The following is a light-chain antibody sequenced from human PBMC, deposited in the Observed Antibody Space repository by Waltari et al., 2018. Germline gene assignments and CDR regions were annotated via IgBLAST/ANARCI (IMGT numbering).Light chain of an antibody. CDR3: QKYESLPAT. J-gene: IGKJ1*01. Sequence: EIVLTPSPGTLSLSPGERATLSCRASQSLGIYLAWYQQKPGQAPRLLMYHASSRATGIPDRFSGSGSGTDFSLTISRLEPEDFAVYYCQKYESLPATFGQGTKVEIK. CDR1: QSLGIY. CDR2: HAS. V-gene: IGKV3-20*01.